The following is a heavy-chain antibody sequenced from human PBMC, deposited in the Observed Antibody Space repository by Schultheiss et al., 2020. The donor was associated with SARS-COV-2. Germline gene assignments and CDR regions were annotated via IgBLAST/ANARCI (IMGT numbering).Heavy chain of an antibody. CDR1: GGSISSSNW. CDR3: VRKDVVTGFDH. D-gene: IGHD2-21*02. Sequence: SQTLSLTCAVSGGSISSSNWWSWVRQPPGKGLEWIGYIYYSGSTYYNPSLKSRVTISVDTSKNQFSLKLSSVTAADTAVYYCVRKDVVTGFDHWGRGTLVTVSS. CDR2: IYYSGST. J-gene: IGHJ4*02. V-gene: IGHV4-30-4*01.